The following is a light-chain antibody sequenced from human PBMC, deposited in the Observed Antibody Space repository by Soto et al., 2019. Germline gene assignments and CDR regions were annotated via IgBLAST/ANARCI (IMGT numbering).Light chain of an antibody. CDR1: SSDFGGYNY. V-gene: IGLV2-8*01. CDR3: SSYAGSNIFYV. J-gene: IGLJ1*01. CDR2: EVT. Sequence: SVLTQPPSASGSPGQSVTISCTGTSSDFGGYNYVSWYQQQPGKAPKLIIYEVTKRPSGVPDRFSGSKSGNTASLTVSGLQAEDEADYYCSSYAGSNIFYVFGTGTKVTVL.